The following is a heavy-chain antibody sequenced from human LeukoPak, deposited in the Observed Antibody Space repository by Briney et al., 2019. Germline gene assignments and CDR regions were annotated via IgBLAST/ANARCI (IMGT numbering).Heavy chain of an antibody. CDR2: ISYDGSNK. J-gene: IGHJ6*03. V-gene: IGHV3-30*03. D-gene: IGHD1-7*01. CDR1: GFTFSSYG. Sequence: GGSLRLSCAASGFTFSSYGMHWVRQAPGKGLEWVAVISYDGSNKYYADSVKGRFTISRDNSKNTLYLQMNSLRAEDTAVYYCARDGRSIGFNNWNYVGGYYYYYYMDVWGKGTTVTVSS. CDR3: ARDGRSIGFNNWNYVGGYYYYYYMDV.